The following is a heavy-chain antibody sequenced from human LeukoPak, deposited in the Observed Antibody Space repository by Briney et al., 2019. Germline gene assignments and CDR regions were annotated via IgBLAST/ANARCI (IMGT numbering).Heavy chain of an antibody. Sequence: SQTLSLTCAISGDSVSSNSAAWNWIRQSPSRGLEWLGRTYHRSKWSSDYAVSVKSRININPDTSENQFSLQLNSVTPEDTAVYYCARSRGAIVVYWGQGTLVTVSS. V-gene: IGHV6-1*01. CDR2: TYHRSKWSS. CDR1: GDSVSSNSAA. CDR3: ARSRGAIVVY. J-gene: IGHJ4*02.